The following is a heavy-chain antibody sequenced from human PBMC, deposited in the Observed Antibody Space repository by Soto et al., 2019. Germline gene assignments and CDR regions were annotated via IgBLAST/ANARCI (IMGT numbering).Heavy chain of an antibody. CDR2: IYYSGST. V-gene: IGHV4-59*01. J-gene: IGHJ6*02. CDR1: GGSISSYY. Sequence: QVQLQESGPGLVKPSETLSLTCTVSGGSISSYYWSWIRQPPGKGLEWIGYIYYSGSTNYNPSLKSRVTISVDTSKNQFALQLSSVTAADTAVYYCARLSGDYEYYYYGMDVWGQGTTVTVSS. CDR3: ARLSGDYEYYYYGMDV. D-gene: IGHD4-17*01.